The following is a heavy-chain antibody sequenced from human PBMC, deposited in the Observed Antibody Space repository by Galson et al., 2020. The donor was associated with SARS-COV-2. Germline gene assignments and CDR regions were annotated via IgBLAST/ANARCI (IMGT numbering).Heavy chain of an antibody. D-gene: IGHD6-13*01. Sequence: SETLSLTCTVSGGSISSYYWSWIRQPPGKGLEWIGYIYYSGSTNYNPSLKSRVTISVDTSKNQFSLKLSSVTAADTAVYYCASRNSGIAALDAFDIWGQGTMVTVSS. CDR3: ASRNSGIAALDAFDI. V-gene: IGHV4-59*01. CDR1: GGSISSYY. J-gene: IGHJ3*02. CDR2: IYYSGST.